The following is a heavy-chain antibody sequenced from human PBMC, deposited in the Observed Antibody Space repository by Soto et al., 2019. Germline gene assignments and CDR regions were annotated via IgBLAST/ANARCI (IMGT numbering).Heavy chain of an antibody. J-gene: IGHJ5*02. Sequence: GASVKVSCKVSGYTLTELSMHWVRQAPGKGLEWMGGFDPEDGETIYAQKFQGRVTMTEDTSTDTAYMELSSLRSEDTAVYYCATEAGSGITMVRGVPIRLQINWFDPWGQGTLVTVSS. CDR2: FDPEDGET. V-gene: IGHV1-24*01. D-gene: IGHD3-10*01. CDR1: GYTLTELS. CDR3: ATEAGSGITMVRGVPIRLQINWFDP.